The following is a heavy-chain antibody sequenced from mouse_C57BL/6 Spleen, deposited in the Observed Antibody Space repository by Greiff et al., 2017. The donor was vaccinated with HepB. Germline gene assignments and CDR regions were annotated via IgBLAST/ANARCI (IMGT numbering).Heavy chain of an antibody. J-gene: IGHJ4*01. V-gene: IGHV1-64*01. CDR1: GYTFTSYW. Sequence: VQLQQSGAELVKPGASVKLSCKASGYTFTSYWMHWVKQRPGQGLEWIGMIHPNSGSTNYNEKFKSKATLTVDKSSSTAYMQLSSLTSEDSAVYYCAVYYGSSYEAMDYWGQGTSVTVSS. D-gene: IGHD1-1*01. CDR2: IHPNSGST. CDR3: AVYYGSSYEAMDY.